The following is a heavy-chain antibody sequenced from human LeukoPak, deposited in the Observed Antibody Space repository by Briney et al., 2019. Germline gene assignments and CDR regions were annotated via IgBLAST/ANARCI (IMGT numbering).Heavy chain of an antibody. D-gene: IGHD1-1*01. J-gene: IGHJ5*02. CDR3: ARKATGTSNWFDL. V-gene: IGHV4-4*09. CDR1: GGSISSYY. Sequence: SETLSLTCTVSGGSISSYYWSWIRQPPGKGLEWIGYIYTSGSTNYNPSLKSRVTISVDTSKNQFSLKLSSVTAADTAVYYCARKATGTSNWFDLWGQGTLVTVSS. CDR2: IYTSGST.